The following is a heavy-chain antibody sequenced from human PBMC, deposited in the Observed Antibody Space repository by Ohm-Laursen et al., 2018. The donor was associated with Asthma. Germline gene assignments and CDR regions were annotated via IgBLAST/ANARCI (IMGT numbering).Heavy chain of an antibody. CDR3: ARGVDYGGNHLDS. J-gene: IGHJ4*02. D-gene: IGHD4-23*01. CDR2: IYYSGST. Sequence: TLSLTCTVSGGSISSGDYYWSWIRQHPGKGLEWIGYIYYSGSTYYNPSFKSRVTISVDSSKNQLSLILTSVTAADTAVYYCARGVDYGGNHLDSWGQGTLVTVSS. V-gene: IGHV4-31*03. CDR1: GGSISSGDYY.